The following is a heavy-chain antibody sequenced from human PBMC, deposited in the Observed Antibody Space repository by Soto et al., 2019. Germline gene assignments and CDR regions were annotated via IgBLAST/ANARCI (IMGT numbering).Heavy chain of an antibody. CDR2: IIPIFGTA. J-gene: IGHJ4*02. CDR3: AGGGITGTYTAHFDY. V-gene: IGHV1-69*01. Sequence: QVQLVQSGAEVKKPGSSVKVSCKASGGTFSSYAISWVRQAPGQGLEWMGGIIPIFGTANYAQKFQGRVTISADECTSTAYMGLSSLKSENTAVYYWAGGGITGTYTAHFDYWRKGTLITVSS. CDR1: GGTFSSYA. D-gene: IGHD1-7*01.